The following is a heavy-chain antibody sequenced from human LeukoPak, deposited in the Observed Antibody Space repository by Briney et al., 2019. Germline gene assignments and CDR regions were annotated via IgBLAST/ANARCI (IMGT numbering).Heavy chain of an antibody. D-gene: IGHD6-13*01. J-gene: IGHJ5*02. CDR2: INQSGST. Sequence: SETLSLTCAVYGGSFSGYYWSWIRQPPGKGLEWIGEINQSGSTNYNPSLKSRVTISVDTSKNQFSLKLSSVTAADTAVYYCARARETGYSSSWYSGNNWFDPWGQGTLVTVSS. CDR1: GGSFSGYY. CDR3: ARARETGYSSSWYSGNNWFDP. V-gene: IGHV4-34*01.